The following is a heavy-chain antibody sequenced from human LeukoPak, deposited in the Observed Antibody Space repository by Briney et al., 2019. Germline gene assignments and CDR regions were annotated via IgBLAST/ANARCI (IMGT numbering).Heavy chain of an antibody. V-gene: IGHV1-2*02. CDR2: INPNSGGT. J-gene: IGHJ4*02. Sequence: ASVKVSCTASGYTFTGYYMHWVRQAPGQGLEWMGWINPNSGGTNYAQKFQGRVTMTRDTSISTAYMELSRLRSDDTAVYYCARPGYCSGGSCYAFDYWGQGTLVTVSS. D-gene: IGHD2-15*01. CDR1: GYTFTGYY. CDR3: ARPGYCSGGSCYAFDY.